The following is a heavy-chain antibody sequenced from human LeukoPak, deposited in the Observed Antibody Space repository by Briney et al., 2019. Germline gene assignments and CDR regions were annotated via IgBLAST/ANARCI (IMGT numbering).Heavy chain of an antibody. D-gene: IGHD3-22*01. CDR3: TREGRPANYYDGLDP. J-gene: IGHJ5*02. Sequence: ASVKVSCKASGYTFSDYHMHWVRQAPGHGPEWMGSINPNNGATNYAQKFQGRVTMTRDTSISTVYMDLSSLRSDDTAVYYCTREGRPANYYDGLDPCGQGALVTVSS. CDR2: INPNNGAT. CDR1: GYTFSDYH. V-gene: IGHV1-2*02.